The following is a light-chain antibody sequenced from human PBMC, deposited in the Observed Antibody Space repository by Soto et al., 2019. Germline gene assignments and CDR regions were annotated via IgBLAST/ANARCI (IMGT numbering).Light chain of an antibody. J-gene: IGKJ1*01. V-gene: IGKV3-15*01. Sequence: EILMTQSPATLSVSPGERATLSCRASQSVSSNLAWYQQKPGQAPRLLFYGASTRATGIPARFSGSGSVTEFTLTISSLQSEDFAVYYCQQYNNWPRTFGQGTKVEIK. CDR1: QSVSSN. CDR2: GAS. CDR3: QQYNNWPRT.